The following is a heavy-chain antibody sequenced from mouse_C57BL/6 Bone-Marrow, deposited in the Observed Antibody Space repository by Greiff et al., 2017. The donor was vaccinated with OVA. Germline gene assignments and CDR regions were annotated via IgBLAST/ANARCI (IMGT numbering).Heavy chain of an antibody. CDR3: ARIETTVVAPHWYFDV. J-gene: IGHJ1*03. D-gene: IGHD1-1*01. V-gene: IGHV1-72*01. Sequence: VQLQQSGAELVKPGASVKLSCKASGYTFTSYWMHWVKQRPGRGLEWIGRIDPNSGGTKYNEKFKSKATLTVDKPSSTAYMQLSSLTSEDSAVYYCARIETTVVAPHWYFDVWGTGTTVTVSS. CDR2: IDPNSGGT. CDR1: GYTFTSYW.